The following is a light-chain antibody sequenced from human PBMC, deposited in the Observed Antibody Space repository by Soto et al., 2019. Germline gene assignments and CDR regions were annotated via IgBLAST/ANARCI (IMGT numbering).Light chain of an antibody. Sequence: EIVLTQSPGTLSLSPGERATLSCRASQSVSNNYVAWYQQKPGQAPRLFIYGASNRATGIPDRFSGSGSGTDFTLTISRLEPEDFAVYYCQQYGSSGTFGQGTKV. V-gene: IGKV3-20*01. J-gene: IGKJ1*01. CDR2: GAS. CDR1: QSVSNNY. CDR3: QQYGSSGT.